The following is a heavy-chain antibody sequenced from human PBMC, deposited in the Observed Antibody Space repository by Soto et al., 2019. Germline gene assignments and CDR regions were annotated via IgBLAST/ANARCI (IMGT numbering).Heavy chain of an antibody. CDR3: AALPSMITFGGVIAMGAFDI. CDR2: ISAYNGNT. CDR1: GYTFTSYG. D-gene: IGHD3-16*02. Sequence: GPVKVSCKASGYTFTSYGISWVRQAPGQGLEWMGWISAYNGNTNYAQKLQGRVTMTTDTSTSTAYMELRSLRSDDTAVYYCAALPSMITFGGVIAMGAFDIWGQGTMVTVSS. J-gene: IGHJ3*02. V-gene: IGHV1-18*01.